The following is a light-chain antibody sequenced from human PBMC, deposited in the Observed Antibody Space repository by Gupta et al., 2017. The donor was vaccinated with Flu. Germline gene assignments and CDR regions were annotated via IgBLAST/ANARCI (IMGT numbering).Light chain of an antibody. Sequence: QSALTQPASVSGSPGQSITISCTGTNSDVGSYNLVSWYQQHPDKVPKLLIYEGSKRPSGVSIRFSGSKSGNTASLTITGLQAEDEADYFCCPYVDHNTPVFGGGTKLTVL. J-gene: IGLJ2*01. CDR1: NSDVGSYNL. V-gene: IGLV2-23*01. CDR2: EGS. CDR3: CPYVDHNTPV.